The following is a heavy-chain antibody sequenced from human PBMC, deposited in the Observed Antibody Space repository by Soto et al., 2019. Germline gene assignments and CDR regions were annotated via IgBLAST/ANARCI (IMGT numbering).Heavy chain of an antibody. CDR2: SSGGGFTT. CDR1: GFTFSSYG. J-gene: IGHJ4*02. D-gene: IGHD4-17*01. Sequence: GGSLRLSCAASGFTFSSYGMSWVRQSPGKGLEWVSASSGGGFTTYYPDSVKGRFTISRDNSKNTLYLQMNSLRVEDTAVYHCAKMTDNGAFARVLEDWGQGILVTVAS. V-gene: IGHV3-23*01. CDR3: AKMTDNGAFARVLED.